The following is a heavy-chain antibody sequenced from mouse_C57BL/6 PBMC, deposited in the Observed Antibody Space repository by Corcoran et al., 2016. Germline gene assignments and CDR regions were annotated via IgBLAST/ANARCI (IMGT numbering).Heavy chain of an antibody. V-gene: IGHV1-75*01. CDR2: IFPGSGST. Sequence: QVQLQQSGPELVKPGASVKISCKASGYTFTDYYITWVKQRPGQGREWSGWIFPGSGSTYYNEKFKGKATLTVDKSSSTAYMLLSSLNSEDSAVYFCARGRYYGSSHRAWFAYRGQGTLVTVSA. D-gene: IGHD1-1*01. J-gene: IGHJ3*01. CDR3: ARGRYYGSSHRAWFAY. CDR1: GYTFTDYY.